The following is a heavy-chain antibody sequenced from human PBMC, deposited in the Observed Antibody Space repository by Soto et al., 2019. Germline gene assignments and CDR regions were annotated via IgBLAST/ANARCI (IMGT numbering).Heavy chain of an antibody. CDR2: IYSGGST. Sequence: EVQLVETGGGLIQPGGSLRLSCAASGFTVSSNYMSWVRQAPGKGLEWVSGIYSGGSTYYADSVKGRFTISRDNSKNTMYLQMNSLRSEDTAVYNCAGPSSGWSAHTGPGYFDLWGRGTLVTVSS. CDR1: GFTVSSNY. V-gene: IGHV3-53*02. J-gene: IGHJ2*01. D-gene: IGHD6-19*01. CDR3: AGPSSGWSAHTGPGYFDL.